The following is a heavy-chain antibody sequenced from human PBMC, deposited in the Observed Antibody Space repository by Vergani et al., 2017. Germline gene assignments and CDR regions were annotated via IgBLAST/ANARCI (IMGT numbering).Heavy chain of an antibody. CDR1: GGTFSSYA. CDR2: INPSGGST. J-gene: IGHJ4*02. CDR3: ARDHPDHDFCSGYSCFDY. D-gene: IGHD3-3*01. V-gene: IGHV1-46*01. Sequence: QVQLVQSGAEVKKPGSSVKVSCKASGGTFSSYAISWVRQAPGQGLEWMGIINPSGGSTSYAQKFQGRVTMTRDTSTSTVYMELSSLRSEDTAVYYCARDHPDHDFCSGYSCFDYWGQGTLVTVSS.